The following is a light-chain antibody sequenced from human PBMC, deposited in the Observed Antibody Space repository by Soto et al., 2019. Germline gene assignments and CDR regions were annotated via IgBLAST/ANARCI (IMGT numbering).Light chain of an antibody. CDR2: EVS. Sequence: QSALTQPASVSGSPGQSITISCTGTSGDIDGYNYVSWYQHHPGKAPKLVISEVSHRPSGISNRFSGSKSATTASLTISGLQAEEEADYYCSSFTNSSTLVVFGGGTK. J-gene: IGLJ2*01. CDR3: SSFTNSSTLVV. CDR1: SGDIDGYNY. V-gene: IGLV2-14*01.